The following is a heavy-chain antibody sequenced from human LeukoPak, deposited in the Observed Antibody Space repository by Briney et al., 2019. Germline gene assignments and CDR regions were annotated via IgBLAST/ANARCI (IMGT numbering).Heavy chain of an antibody. CDR2: IGTAGDT. V-gene: IGHV3-13*01. D-gene: IGHD2-2*01. Sequence: PGGSLRLSCAASGFTFSSYGMHWVRQATGKGLEWVSAIGTAGDTYYPGSEKGRFTISRENAKNSLYLQMNSLRAGDTAVYYCARGRCSSTSCYFDYWGQGTLVTVSS. CDR1: GFTFSSYG. J-gene: IGHJ4*02. CDR3: ARGRCSSTSCYFDY.